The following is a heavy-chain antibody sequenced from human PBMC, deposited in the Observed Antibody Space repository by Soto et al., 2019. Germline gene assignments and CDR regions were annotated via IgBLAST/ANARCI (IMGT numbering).Heavy chain of an antibody. V-gene: IGHV4-31*03. J-gene: IGHJ5*02. CDR2: IYVTGAV. Sequence: TLSHSSSVAWAALDMGECYWSWIREVPGKGLEWIGHIYVTGAVDYNPSLRDRITISQDTSERQFSLNLRLVTAADAAVYYCARLRIATNNYKWFDPWGQGTLVNVS. D-gene: IGHD2-21*01. CDR1: WAALDMGECY. CDR3: ARLRIATNNYKWFDP.